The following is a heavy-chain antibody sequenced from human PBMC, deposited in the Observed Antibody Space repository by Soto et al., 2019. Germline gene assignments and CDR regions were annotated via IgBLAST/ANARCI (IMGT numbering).Heavy chain of an antibody. Sequence: GGSLRLSCAASGFTFSSYGMHWVRQAPGKGLEWVAVIWNDGSNKYYADSVKGRFTISRDNSKNTQYLQMNSLRAEDTAVYYCERDVGGYCSSTSCYESYFDYWGQGTLVTVSS. CDR3: ERDVGGYCSSTSCYESYFDY. J-gene: IGHJ4*02. D-gene: IGHD2-2*01. CDR2: IWNDGSNK. V-gene: IGHV3-33*01. CDR1: GFTFSSYG.